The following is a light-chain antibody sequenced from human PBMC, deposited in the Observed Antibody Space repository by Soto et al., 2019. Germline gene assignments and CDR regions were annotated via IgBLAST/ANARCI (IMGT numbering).Light chain of an antibody. J-gene: IGLJ1*01. CDR3: SSYTSSSTPDV. V-gene: IGLV2-14*01. CDR2: EVS. Sequence: QSALTQPASVSGSPGQSITISCTGTSSDVGGYNYVSWYQQHPGKAPKLMIYEVSNRPSGVSNRFSGSKSGNTASLTISGLQAEDEADYYCSSYTSSSTPDVFGTGTKV. CDR1: SSDVGGYNY.